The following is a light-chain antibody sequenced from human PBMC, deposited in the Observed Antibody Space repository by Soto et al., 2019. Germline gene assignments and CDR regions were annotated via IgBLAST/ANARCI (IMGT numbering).Light chain of an antibody. V-gene: IGKV3-20*01. Sequence: EIVLTQSPGTLSLSPGERATLSCGASQSVNSNYLAWYQQKPGQPPRVLIHDASSRATGIPDRFSGSGSGTDFTLTISRLEPEDFAMYYCQQYGGSPRTFGQGTKVDIK. CDR1: QSVNSNY. CDR2: DAS. J-gene: IGKJ1*01. CDR3: QQYGGSPRT.